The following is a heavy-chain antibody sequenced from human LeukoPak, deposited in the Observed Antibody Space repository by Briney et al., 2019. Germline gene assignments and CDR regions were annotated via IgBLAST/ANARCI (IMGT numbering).Heavy chain of an antibody. V-gene: IGHV1-18*01. CDR3: ATVGVATAFDY. CDR2: ISAYNGNT. CDR1: GYTFTSYG. J-gene: IGHJ4*02. Sequence: GASVKVSCKASGYTFTSYGISWVRQAPGQGLEWMGWISAYNGNTNYAQKFQGRVTMTEDTSTDTAYMELSSLRSEDTAVYYCATVGVATAFDYWGQGTLVTVSS. D-gene: IGHD5-12*01.